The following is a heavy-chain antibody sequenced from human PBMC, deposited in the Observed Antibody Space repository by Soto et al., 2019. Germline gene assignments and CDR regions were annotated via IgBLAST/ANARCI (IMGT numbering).Heavy chain of an antibody. CDR2: IRTKANSYAT. Sequence: EVQLVESGGGLVQPGGSLKLSCSASGFTFSGSAMHWVRKASGKGLEWVGRIRTKANSYATIYGASVKGRFTVSRDDSKNTTYLQMNSLKAEDTAVYYCATSVAGLAFFESWGQGTLVTVSS. CDR1: GFTFSGSA. V-gene: IGHV3-73*02. J-gene: IGHJ4*02. D-gene: IGHD6-19*01. CDR3: ATSVAGLAFFES.